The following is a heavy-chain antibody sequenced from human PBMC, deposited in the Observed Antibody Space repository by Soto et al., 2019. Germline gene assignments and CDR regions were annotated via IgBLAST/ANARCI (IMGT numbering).Heavy chain of an antibody. Sequence: QVQLVQSGGEVKKPGDSVKVSCRASGYTFSNYGITWVRQAPGQGLEWMGWISAYNGNTNYAQKLQGRVTMTTDTSTNTVDMDLRSLRSDDTAVYYCAREGMLPYYYYGMDVWGQGNTVTVSS. D-gene: IGHD2-15*01. CDR3: AREGMLPYYYYGMDV. CDR1: GYTFSNYG. J-gene: IGHJ6*02. CDR2: ISAYNGNT. V-gene: IGHV1-18*01.